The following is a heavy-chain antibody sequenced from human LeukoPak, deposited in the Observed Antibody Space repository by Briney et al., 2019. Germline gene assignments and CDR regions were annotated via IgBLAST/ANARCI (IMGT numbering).Heavy chain of an antibody. D-gene: IGHD2-15*01. V-gene: IGHV3-23*01. CDR1: GFTFRNAS. J-gene: IGHJ4*02. Sequence: PGGSLRLSCAASGFTFRNASMSWVRQAPGKGLEWVSTISGSAYNTYYADSVKGRFTISRDNSKNTLYLQMNTLRAEDTAVYYCAKDQLYCSGGSCYSGHDYWGQGTLVTVSS. CDR3: AKDQLYCSGGSCYSGHDY. CDR2: ISGSAYNT.